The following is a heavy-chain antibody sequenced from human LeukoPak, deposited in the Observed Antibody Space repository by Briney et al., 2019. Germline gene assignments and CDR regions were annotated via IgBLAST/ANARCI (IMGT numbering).Heavy chain of an antibody. CDR1: GYTFTSYA. D-gene: IGHD3-10*01. Sequence: ASVKVSCKASGYTFTSYAMHWVRQAPGQRLEWMGWINAGNGNTKYSQKFQGRVTITRDTSASTAYMELSSLRSEDTAVYYCARRKYYGSGSYYNGEFDYWGQGTLGTVSS. J-gene: IGHJ4*02. V-gene: IGHV1-3*01. CDR2: INAGNGNT. CDR3: ARRKYYGSGSYYNGEFDY.